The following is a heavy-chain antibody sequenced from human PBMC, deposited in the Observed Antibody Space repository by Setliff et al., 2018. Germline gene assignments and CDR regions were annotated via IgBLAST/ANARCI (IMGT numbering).Heavy chain of an antibody. D-gene: IGHD3-22*01. CDR2: INAGNGNT. Sequence: GASVKVSCKASGYIFTYYAIHWVRQAPGQRLEWMGWINAGNGNTKYSQKFQGRVTITADKSTSTAYMELSSLRSEDTAVYYCARAPSSTVINWFDPWGQGTLVTVSS. CDR3: ARAPSSTVINWFDP. V-gene: IGHV1-3*01. CDR1: GYIFTYYA. J-gene: IGHJ5*02.